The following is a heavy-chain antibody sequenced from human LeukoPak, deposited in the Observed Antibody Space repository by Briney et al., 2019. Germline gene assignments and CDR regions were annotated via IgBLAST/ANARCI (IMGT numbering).Heavy chain of an antibody. CDR3: ARHDCSSTSCYRQNWFDP. CDR2: IYYNGNA. Sequence: PSETLSLTCTVSHDSINTRSNYWGWIRQSPGKELEWIGSIYYNGNAQYHPSLKSRATMSIDESKNQFSLNLRSVTAADTAVYYCARHDCSSTSCYRQNWFDPWGQGTLVTVSS. J-gene: IGHJ5*02. CDR1: HDSINTRSNY. V-gene: IGHV4-39*07. D-gene: IGHD2-2*01.